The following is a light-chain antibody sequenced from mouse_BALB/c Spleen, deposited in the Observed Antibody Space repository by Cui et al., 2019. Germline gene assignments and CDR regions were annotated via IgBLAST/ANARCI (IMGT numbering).Light chain of an antibody. J-gene: IGKJ1*01. Sequence: DIHMTQSTSSLSASLGGNVTITCKASQDINKYIPWYQHKPGKGPRLLINYTSTRQPGIPSRCSGSESGRDYSCSISNLEPEDIATYYCLQYDNQWTFGGGTKLEIK. CDR3: LQYDNQWT. CDR2: YTS. V-gene: IGKV19-93*01. CDR1: QDINKY.